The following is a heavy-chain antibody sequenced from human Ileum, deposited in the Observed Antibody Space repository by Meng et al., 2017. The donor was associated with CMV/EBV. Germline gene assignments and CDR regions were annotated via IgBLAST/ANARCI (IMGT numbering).Heavy chain of an antibody. CDR3: ARGFNYDFWSGYYTNYYYYGMDV. J-gene: IGHJ6*02. Sequence: VSVKVSCKASGYTFTSYGISWVRQAPGQGLEWMGWISAYNGNTNYAQKLQGRVTMTTDTSTSTAYMELRSLRSDDTAVYYCARGFNYDFWSGYYTNYYYYGMDVWGQGTTVTVSS. CDR2: ISAYNGNT. V-gene: IGHV1-18*01. D-gene: IGHD3-3*01. CDR1: GYTFTSYG.